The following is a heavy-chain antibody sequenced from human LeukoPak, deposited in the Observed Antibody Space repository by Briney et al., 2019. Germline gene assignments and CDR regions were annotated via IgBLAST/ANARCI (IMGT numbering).Heavy chain of an antibody. V-gene: IGHV1-18*01. CDR1: GYTFTSYG. J-gene: IGHJ5*02. CDR3: ARVPTPSSGLWLLSP. Sequence: GASVKVSRKASGYTFTSYGISWVRQAPGQGLEWMGWISAYNGNTNYAQKLQGRVTMTTDTSTSTAYMELRSLRSDDTAVYYCARVPTPSSGLWLLSPWGQGTLVTVSS. D-gene: IGHD3-22*01. CDR2: ISAYNGNT.